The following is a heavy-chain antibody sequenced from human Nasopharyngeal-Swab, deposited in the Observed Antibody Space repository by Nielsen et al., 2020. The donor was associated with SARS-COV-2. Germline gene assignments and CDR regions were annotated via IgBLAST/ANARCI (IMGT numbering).Heavy chain of an antibody. J-gene: IGHJ4*02. CDR3: TRDIGGKYGY. D-gene: IGHD4-23*01. CDR1: GLSVRSAY. V-gene: IGHV3-53*01. CDR2: MWSGGGT. Sequence: GGSLRLSCAASGLSVRSAYMSWVRQPPGKGLEWVSVMWSGGGTVYAESVRGRFTISRDTSTNTLFLQMNSLRGDDTAVYYCTRDIGGKYGYWGQGNLVTVSS.